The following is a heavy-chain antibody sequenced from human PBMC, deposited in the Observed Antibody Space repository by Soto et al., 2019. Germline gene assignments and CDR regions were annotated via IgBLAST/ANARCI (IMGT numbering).Heavy chain of an antibody. Sequence: EVQLLESGGGLVQPGGSLRLSCVASGFTFSIYAMSWVHQAAGKGLKWVSTIGGSDGSTYYADSVKGRFTISRDTSKNSLYLQMNSLRAEDTAVYYCAKGGDTSGYYYYFDYWGQGTLVTVSS. CDR3: AKGGDTSGYYYYFDY. J-gene: IGHJ4*02. CDR2: IGGSDGST. D-gene: IGHD3-22*01. V-gene: IGHV3-23*01. CDR1: GFTFSIYA.